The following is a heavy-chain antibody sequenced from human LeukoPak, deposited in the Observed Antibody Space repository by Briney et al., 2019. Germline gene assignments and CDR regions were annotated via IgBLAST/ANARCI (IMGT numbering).Heavy chain of an antibody. D-gene: IGHD6-6*01. J-gene: IGHJ4*02. CDR1: GFTFSSYW. CDR2: IKQDGSEK. Sequence: GGSLRLSCAASGFTFSSYWMSWVRQAPGKGLEWVANIKQDGSEKYYVDSVKGRFTISRDNAKDSLYLQMNSLRTEDTAVYYCARDGRRGYSSSDDYRGQGTLVTVSS. CDR3: ARDGRRGYSSSDDY. V-gene: IGHV3-7*01.